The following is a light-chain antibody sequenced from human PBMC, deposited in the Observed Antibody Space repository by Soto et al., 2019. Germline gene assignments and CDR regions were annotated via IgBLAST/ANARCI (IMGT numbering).Light chain of an antibody. J-gene: IGLJ1*01. V-gene: IGLV2-11*01. CDR1: SSDLGGYNY. Sequence: QSALTQPRSMSGSPGQSVTISCAGTSSDLGGYNYVSWYQQHPDKAPKLMIYDVSKRPSGVPDRFPGSKSGNTASLTISGLQAEDEADYYCCSYAGSYPYVFGTGTKLTVL. CDR2: DVS. CDR3: CSYAGSYPYV.